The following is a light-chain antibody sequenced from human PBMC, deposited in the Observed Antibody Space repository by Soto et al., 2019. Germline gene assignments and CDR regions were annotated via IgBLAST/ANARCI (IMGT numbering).Light chain of an antibody. Sequence: EIGLTESPDTLSLSPGARATLSCRASHSVSSSYLAWYQQKPGQAPRLLIYGASSRATGIPDRFSGSGSGTDFTLTISRLEPEDFAVYYCQQYGSSPRTFGQGTKVDIK. V-gene: IGKV3-20*01. J-gene: IGKJ1*01. CDR2: GAS. CDR3: QQYGSSPRT. CDR1: HSVSSSY.